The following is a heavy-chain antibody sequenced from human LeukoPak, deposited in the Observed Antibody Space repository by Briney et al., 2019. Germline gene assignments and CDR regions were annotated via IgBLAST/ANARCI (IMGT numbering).Heavy chain of an antibody. J-gene: IGHJ4*02. D-gene: IGHD2-2*02. CDR2: INPNSGGT. V-gene: IGHV1-2*02. CDR3: ARARGVVVPAAINY. Sequence: VASVKVSCKASGYTFTGYYMHWVRQAPGQGLEWMGWINPNSGGTNYALKFQGRVTMTRDTSISTAYMELSRLRSDDTAVYYCARARGVVVPAAINYWGQGTLVTVSS. CDR1: GYTFTGYY.